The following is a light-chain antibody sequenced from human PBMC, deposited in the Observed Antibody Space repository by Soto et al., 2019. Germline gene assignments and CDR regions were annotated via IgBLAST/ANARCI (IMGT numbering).Light chain of an antibody. V-gene: IGKV3D-7*01. CDR2: GAP. CDR1: QSISGSY. J-gene: IGKJ2*01. CDR3: QQYNNWPMYI. Sequence: PGERVTLSCRASQSISGSYLTWYQQKRGQAPRLLIYGAPTRATGIPASFSGSGSGTDFTLTISALQPEDFAIYYCQQYNNWPMYICGQGTKGDIK.